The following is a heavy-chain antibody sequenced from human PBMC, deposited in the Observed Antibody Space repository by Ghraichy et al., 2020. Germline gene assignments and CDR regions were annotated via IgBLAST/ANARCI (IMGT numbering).Heavy chain of an antibody. CDR3: ARGLVYCSSTSCYSRDYYYYYMDV. CDR2: INHSGST. V-gene: IGHV4-34*01. CDR1: GGSFSGYY. J-gene: IGHJ6*03. D-gene: IGHD2-2*02. Sequence: SETLSLTCAVYGGSFSGYYWSWIRQPPGKGLEWIGEINHSGSTNYNPSLKSRVTISVDTSKNQFSLKLSSVTAADTAVYYCARGLVYCSSTSCYSRDYYYYYMDVWGKGTTVTVSS.